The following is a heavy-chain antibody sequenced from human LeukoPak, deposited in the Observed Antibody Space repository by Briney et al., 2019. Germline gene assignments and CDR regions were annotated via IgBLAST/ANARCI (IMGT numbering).Heavy chain of an antibody. CDR3: AKTSLSGWYVPGAFDI. CDR2: ISGSGGST. D-gene: IGHD6-19*01. V-gene: IGHV3-23*01. J-gene: IGHJ3*02. Sequence: AGGSLRLSCAASGFTFSSYAMSWVRQAPGKGLEWVSAISGSGGSTYYADSVKGRFTTSRDNSKNTLYLQMNSLRAEDTAVYYCAKTSLSGWYVPGAFDIWGQGTMVTVSS. CDR1: GFTFSSYA.